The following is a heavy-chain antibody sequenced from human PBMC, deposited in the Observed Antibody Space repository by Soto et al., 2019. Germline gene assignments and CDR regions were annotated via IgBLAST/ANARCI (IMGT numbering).Heavy chain of an antibody. J-gene: IGHJ6*02. CDR3: ARGVEPTYYDFWSGPLYGMDV. V-gene: IGHV1-2*02. Sequence: ASVKVSCKASGYTFTGYYMHWVRQAPGQGLEWMGWINPNSGGTNYAQKFQGRVTMTRDTSISTAYMELSRLRPDDTAVYYCARGVEPTYYDFWSGPLYGMDVWGQGTTVTVSS. CDR1: GYTFTGYY. D-gene: IGHD3-3*01. CDR2: INPNSGGT.